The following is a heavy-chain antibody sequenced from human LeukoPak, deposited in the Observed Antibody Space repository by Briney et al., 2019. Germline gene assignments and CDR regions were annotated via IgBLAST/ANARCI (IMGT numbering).Heavy chain of an antibody. Sequence: GGSLRLSCAPSGYTFSGYAMSWVRAPPGKGLEWGSAICCSGGSTYYADSVKGRFTISRGNSKNTLYPQRHRQRGVETAVYYCAKWDWNFIGDVWGKGTTVTVS. J-gene: IGHJ6*03. D-gene: IGHD1-7*01. V-gene: IGHV3-23*01. CDR3: AKWDWNFIGDV. CDR2: ICCSGGST. CDR1: GYTFSGYA.